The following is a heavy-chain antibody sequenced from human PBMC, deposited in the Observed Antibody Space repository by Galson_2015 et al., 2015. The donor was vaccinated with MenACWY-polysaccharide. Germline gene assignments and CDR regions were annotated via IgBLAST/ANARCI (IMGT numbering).Heavy chain of an antibody. CDR1: GGSLSVSY. CDR3: ARSGTSTSWLYYYYGMDV. D-gene: IGHD2-2*01. J-gene: IGHJ6*02. Sequence: SETLSLTCTVSGGSLSVSYWSWTRQPPGKGLEWIGYIYYSGSTNYNPSLKSRVTMSLDISKNQFSLKLSSVTAADTAVYYCARSGTSTSWLYYYYGMDVWGQG. CDR2: IYYSGST. V-gene: IGHV4-59*01.